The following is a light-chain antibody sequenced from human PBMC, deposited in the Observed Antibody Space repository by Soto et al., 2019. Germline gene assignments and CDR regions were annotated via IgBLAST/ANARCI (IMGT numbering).Light chain of an antibody. V-gene: IGLV2-14*03. J-gene: IGLJ2*01. CDR1: SGDVGGYDY. Sequence: QSALTQPASVSGSPGQSITISCTGTSGDVGGYDYVSWYQHHPGKAPKLMIYDVSTRPSGVSIRFSGSKSGNTASLTISGLQAEDAADYYCSSYTSSSKGVFGGGTKLTVL. CDR2: DVS. CDR3: SSYTSSSKGV.